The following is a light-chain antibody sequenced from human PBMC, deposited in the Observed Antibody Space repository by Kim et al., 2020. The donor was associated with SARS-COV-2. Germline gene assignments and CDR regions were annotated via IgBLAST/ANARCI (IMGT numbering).Light chain of an antibody. Sequence: DIQMTQSPSSLSASVGDRVTITCQASQDIDNNLNWYQQKAGKAPKLLIYDASNLAIGVPSRFSGSGSGTDFTFTITNLQPEDIATYYCQQYDRRLSFGQGTKLEIK. CDR1: QDIDNN. J-gene: IGKJ2*03. CDR3: QQYDRRLS. CDR2: DAS. V-gene: IGKV1-33*01.